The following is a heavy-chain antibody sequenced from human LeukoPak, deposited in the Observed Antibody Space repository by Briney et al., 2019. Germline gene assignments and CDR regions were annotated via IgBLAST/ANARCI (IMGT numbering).Heavy chain of an antibody. Sequence: ASVKVSCKASGYTFTGYYMHWVRQAPGQGLEWMGWINPNSGGTNYAQKFQGRVTMTRDTPISTAYMELSRLRSDDTAVYYCPGGSLVTAKYYYYYMDVWGKGTTVTVSS. CDR1: GYTFTGYY. CDR3: PGGSLVTAKYYYYYMDV. V-gene: IGHV1-2*02. D-gene: IGHD2-21*02. CDR2: INPNSGGT. J-gene: IGHJ6*03.